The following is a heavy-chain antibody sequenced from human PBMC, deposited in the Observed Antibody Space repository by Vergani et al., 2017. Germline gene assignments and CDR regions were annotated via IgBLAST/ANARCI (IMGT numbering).Heavy chain of an antibody. Sequence: QVQLVQSGAEVKKPGSSVKVSCKASGGTFSSYAISWVRQAPGQGLEWMGRIIPIFGTANYAQKFQGRVTITADKSTSTAYMELSSLRSEDTAVYYCARGGYCSSTSCYTGRYYMDVWGKGTTVTVSS. CDR2: IIPIFGTA. CDR1: GGTFSSYA. J-gene: IGHJ6*03. CDR3: ARGGYCSSTSCYTGRYYMDV. D-gene: IGHD2-2*02. V-gene: IGHV1-69*14.